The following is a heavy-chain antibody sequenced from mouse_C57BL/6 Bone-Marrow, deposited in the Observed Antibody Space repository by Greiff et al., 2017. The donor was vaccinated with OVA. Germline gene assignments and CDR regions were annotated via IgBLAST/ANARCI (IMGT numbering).Heavy chain of an antibody. J-gene: IGHJ2*01. Sequence: QVQLKQSGAELVMPGASVKLSCKASGYTFTSYWMHWVKQRPGQGLEWIGEIDPSDSYTNYNQKFKGKSTLTVDKSSSTAYMQLSSLTSEDSAVYYCARGEIYDGYYFDYWGQGTTLTVSS. CDR3: ARGEIYDGYYFDY. D-gene: IGHD2-3*01. CDR1: GYTFTSYW. V-gene: IGHV1-69*01. CDR2: IDPSDSYT.